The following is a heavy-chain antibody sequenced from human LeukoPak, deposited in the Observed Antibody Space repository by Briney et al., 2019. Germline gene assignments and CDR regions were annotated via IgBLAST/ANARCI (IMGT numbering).Heavy chain of an antibody. V-gene: IGHV1-18*01. D-gene: IGHD3-3*01. CDR1: GYTFTNYG. CDR2: ISTYNGNT. J-gene: IGHJ6*02. Sequence: GASVKVSCKASGYTFTNYGVTWVRQAPGQGLEWMGWISTYNGNTNYAQKLQGRVTMTTDTSTSTAYMELSSLRSEDTAVYYCARAPLNDFWSGYLFGYYYYGMDVWGQGTTVTVSS. CDR3: ARAPLNDFWSGYLFGYYYYGMDV.